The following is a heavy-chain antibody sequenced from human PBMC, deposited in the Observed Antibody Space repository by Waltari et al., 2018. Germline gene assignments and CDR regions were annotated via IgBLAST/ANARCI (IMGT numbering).Heavy chain of an antibody. CDR2: ITPASTAL. CDR1: GATFPSYG. CDR3: ARDMRGAYLFPAPFDF. Sequence: QVQLVQSGAEVKKPGSSVKVSCKASGATFPSYGINWVRQAPGQGLEWMGGITPASTALIYAQSFQGRVTITADESTTTAYIEVSSLRSEDTAMYYCARDMRGAYLFPAPFDFWGQGTLVIVSS. J-gene: IGHJ4*02. D-gene: IGHD3-16*01. V-gene: IGHV1-69*01.